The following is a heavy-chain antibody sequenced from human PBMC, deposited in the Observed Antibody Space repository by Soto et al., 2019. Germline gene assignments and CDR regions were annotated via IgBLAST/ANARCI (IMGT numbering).Heavy chain of an antibody. J-gene: IGHJ3*01. V-gene: IGHV3-23*01. CDR3: TKALYCSSTSCYSGGDSFHV. CDR1: GFTFSNYA. D-gene: IGHD2-2*01. CDR2: ISGSGGST. Sequence: PGGSLRLSCAASGFTFSNYAMTWVRLAPGKGLECVSAISGSGGSTYYADSVRGRFTISRDNSKKTLYLQMSSLRADDTAVYFCTKALYCSSTSCYSGGDSFHVWGQGTMVTVSS.